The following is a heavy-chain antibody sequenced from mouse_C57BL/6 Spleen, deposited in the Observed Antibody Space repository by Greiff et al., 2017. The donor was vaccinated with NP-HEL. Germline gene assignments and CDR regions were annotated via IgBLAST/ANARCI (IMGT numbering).Heavy chain of an antibody. D-gene: IGHD3-2*02. J-gene: IGHJ2*01. CDR1: GYTFTSYW. Sequence: QVQLQQPGAELVKPGASVKLSCKASGYTFTSYWMQWVKQRPGQGLEWIGEIDPAESYTNYNKKFKGKATLTVDTSSSTAYMQLSSLTSEDSAVYYCARGGTAQATGYWGQGTTLTVSS. V-gene: IGHV1-50*01. CDR2: IDPAESYT. CDR3: ARGGTAQATGY.